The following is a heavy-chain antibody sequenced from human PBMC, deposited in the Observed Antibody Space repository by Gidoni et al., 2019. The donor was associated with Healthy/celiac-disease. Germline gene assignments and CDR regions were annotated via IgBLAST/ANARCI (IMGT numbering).Heavy chain of an antibody. CDR2: ISWNSGSI. J-gene: IGHJ4*02. V-gene: IGHV3-9*01. Sequence: EVQLVESGGGLVQPGRSLRLSCAASGFTFDDYAMHWVRQAPGKGLEWVSGISWNSGSIGYADSVKGRFTISRDNAKNSLYLQMNSLRAEDTALYYCAKGATGTTFTLPWLDYWGQGTLVTVSS. D-gene: IGHD1-7*01. CDR3: AKGATGTTFTLPWLDY. CDR1: GFTFDDYA.